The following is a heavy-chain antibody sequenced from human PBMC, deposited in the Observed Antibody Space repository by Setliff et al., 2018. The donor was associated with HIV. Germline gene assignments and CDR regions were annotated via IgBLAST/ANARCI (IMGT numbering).Heavy chain of an antibody. V-gene: IGHV5-51*01. J-gene: IGHJ3*02. CDR2: IYPGDSET. D-gene: IGHD3-10*01. CDR3: ARVSRNLYGHLDGFDI. Sequence: LKISCRASGYSFTDYWIGWVRQMPGKGLECMGIIYPGDSETKYSPSFQGQVTISVDKSFNTAYLQWSSLRASDTTMYYCARVSRNLYGHLDGFDIWGHGTMVTVSS. CDR1: GYSFTDYW.